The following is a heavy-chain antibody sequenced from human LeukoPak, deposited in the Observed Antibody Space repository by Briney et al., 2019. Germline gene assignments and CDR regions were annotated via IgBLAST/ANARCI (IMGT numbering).Heavy chain of an antibody. Sequence: SETLSLTCTVSGGSISSSSYYWGWIRQPPGKGLEWIGSIYYSGSTNYNPSLKSRVTISVDTSKNQFSLKLSSVTAADTAVYYCARHSGRGVIGGYRSSYYFDYWGQGTLVTVSS. CDR1: GGSISSSSYY. J-gene: IGHJ4*02. V-gene: IGHV4-39*01. CDR3: ARHSGRGVIGGYRSSYYFDY. CDR2: IYYSGST. D-gene: IGHD5-18*01.